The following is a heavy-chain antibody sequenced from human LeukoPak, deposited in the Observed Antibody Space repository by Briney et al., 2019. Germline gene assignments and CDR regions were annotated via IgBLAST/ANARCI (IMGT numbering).Heavy chain of an antibody. D-gene: IGHD3-10*01. CDR3: ARSFSLLLWFGEFPGDAFDI. V-gene: IGHV3-21*01. J-gene: IGHJ3*02. Sequence: GGSLRLSCAASGFTFSSYSMNWVRQAPGKGLEWVSSISSSSYIYYADSVKGRFTISRDNAKNSLYLQMNSLRAEDTAVYYCARSFSLLLWFGEFPGDAFDIWGQGTMVTVSS. CDR2: ISSSSYI. CDR1: GFTFSSYS.